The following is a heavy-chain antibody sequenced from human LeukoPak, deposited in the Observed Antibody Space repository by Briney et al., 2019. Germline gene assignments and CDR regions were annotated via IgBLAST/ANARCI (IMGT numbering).Heavy chain of an antibody. V-gene: IGHV1-18*01. Sequence: ASVKVSCKASGYTFTSYGISWVRQAPGQGLEWMGCICAYNGNTNYAQKLQGRVTMTTDTSTSTAYMELRSLRSDDTAVYYCAREMERAGLYYYYYGMDVWGQGTTVTVSS. D-gene: IGHD1-14*01. J-gene: IGHJ6*02. CDR3: AREMERAGLYYYYYGMDV. CDR2: ICAYNGNT. CDR1: GYTFTSYG.